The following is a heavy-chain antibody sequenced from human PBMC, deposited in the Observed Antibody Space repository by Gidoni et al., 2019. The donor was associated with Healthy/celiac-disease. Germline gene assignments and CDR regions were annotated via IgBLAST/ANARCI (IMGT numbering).Heavy chain of an antibody. Sequence: EVQLLDSGGGLVQPGGSLRRSCADAGFTFSSYAMGWVRQAPGKGLEWVSAISGSGGRTYYADSVKGRFTISRDNSKNTLYLQMNSLRAEDTAVYYCAKTSTNYDFWSGYYPLGYWGQGTLVTVSS. CDR3: AKTSTNYDFWSGYYPLGY. CDR1: GFTFSSYA. J-gene: IGHJ4*02. V-gene: IGHV3-23*01. D-gene: IGHD3-3*01. CDR2: ISGSGGRT.